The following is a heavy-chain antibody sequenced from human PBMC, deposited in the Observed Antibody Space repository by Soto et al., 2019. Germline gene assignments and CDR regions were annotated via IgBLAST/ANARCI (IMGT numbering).Heavy chain of an antibody. Sequence: EEQLVETGGKLVQPGGSLRLSCVVSGFTVSSNYMSWVRQAPGGGLEWVSSIYGGGDTFYADSVKGRFTISKDSSQNTLYLQMSSLKADDSAVYYCARDRWGWAKGGYPHSNGMIVWGQGTTVTVSS. CDR3: ARDRWGWAKGGYPHSNGMIV. V-gene: IGHV3-53*02. CDR2: IYGGGDT. D-gene: IGHD5-12*01. CDR1: GFTVSSNY. J-gene: IGHJ6*02.